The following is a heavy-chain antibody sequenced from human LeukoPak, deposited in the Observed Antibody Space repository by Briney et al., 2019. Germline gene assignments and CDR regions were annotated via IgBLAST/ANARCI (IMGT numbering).Heavy chain of an antibody. CDR1: VYTFSGYY. J-gene: IGHJ2*01. CDR3: ARRAAAGYYWYFDL. Sequence: ASVKVSCKASVYTFSGYYIHWVRQAPGQGLDWMGWINPNSGDTGSARRFQGRVTMTMDTSSSTAYMELSTLTSDDTAVYYCARRAAAGYYWYFDLWGRGTLVIVSS. CDR2: INPNSGDT. V-gene: IGHV1-2*02. D-gene: IGHD6-13*01.